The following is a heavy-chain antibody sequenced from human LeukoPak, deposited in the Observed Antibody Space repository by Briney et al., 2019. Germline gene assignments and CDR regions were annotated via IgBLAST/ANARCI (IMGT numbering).Heavy chain of an antibody. CDR2: IIPIFGTA. V-gene: IGHV1-69*13. D-gene: IGHD3-22*01. Sequence: GASVKVSCKASGGTFSSYAISWVRQAPGQGLEWMGGIIPIFGTANYAQKFQGRVTITADESTSTAYMELSSLRSEDTAVYYCVRGGYYYDSSGYSHLPDYWGQGTLVTVSA. J-gene: IGHJ4*02. CDR1: GGTFSSYA. CDR3: VRGGYYYDSSGYSHLPDY.